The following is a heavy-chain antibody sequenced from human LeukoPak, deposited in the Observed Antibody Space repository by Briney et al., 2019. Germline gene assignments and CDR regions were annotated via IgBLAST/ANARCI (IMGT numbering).Heavy chain of an antibody. CDR3: ARGPSSVITMVRGVDYYYMDV. CDR1: GFTFSSYA. J-gene: IGHJ6*03. Sequence: QTGGSLRLSCAASGFTFSSYAMSWVRQAPGKGLVWVSRINSDGSSTSYADSVKGRFTISRDNAKNTLYLQMNSLRAEDTAVYYCARGPSSVITMVRGVDYYYMDVWGKGTTVTISS. CDR2: INSDGSST. V-gene: IGHV3-74*01. D-gene: IGHD3-10*01.